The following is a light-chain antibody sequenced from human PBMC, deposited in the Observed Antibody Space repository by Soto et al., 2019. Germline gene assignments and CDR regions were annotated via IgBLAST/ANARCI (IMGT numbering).Light chain of an antibody. Sequence: EIVLKQSPGTLSLSPGERASLSCRASQSVSSSYLAWYQQKPGQAPRLLIYGASSRATGIPDRFSGSGSGTDFTLTISRLEPEDFAVYYCQQYGSSPYTFGQGTKLEIK. J-gene: IGKJ2*01. CDR1: QSVSSSY. CDR2: GAS. CDR3: QQYGSSPYT. V-gene: IGKV3-20*01.